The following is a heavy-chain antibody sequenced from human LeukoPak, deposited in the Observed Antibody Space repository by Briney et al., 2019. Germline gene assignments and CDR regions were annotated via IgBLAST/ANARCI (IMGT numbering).Heavy chain of an antibody. D-gene: IGHD5-12*01. J-gene: IGHJ4*02. Sequence: KPSETLSLTCTVSGGSISSSSYYWGWIRQPPGKGLEWIGSIYYSGSTYYNPSLKSRVTLSVDTSKNQFSLKLSSVTAADTAVYYCAGEAIVATINYWGQGTLVTVSS. CDR3: AGEAIVATINY. CDR1: GGSISSSSYY. CDR2: IYYSGST. V-gene: IGHV4-39*07.